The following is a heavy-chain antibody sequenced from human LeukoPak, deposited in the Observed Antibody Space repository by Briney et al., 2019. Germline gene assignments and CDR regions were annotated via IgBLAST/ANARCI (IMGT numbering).Heavy chain of an antibody. J-gene: IGHJ3*02. Sequence: SETLSLTCTVSGYSISINYYWGWIRQPPGKGLEWIGSIYHSGRTYYNPSLKSRVTISVDMSKNQFSLKLSSVTAADTAVYYCARRFVGYDSSWGASDIWGLGTMVTVSS. V-gene: IGHV4-38-2*02. D-gene: IGHD6-13*01. CDR1: GYSISINYY. CDR2: IYHSGRT. CDR3: ARRFVGYDSSWGASDI.